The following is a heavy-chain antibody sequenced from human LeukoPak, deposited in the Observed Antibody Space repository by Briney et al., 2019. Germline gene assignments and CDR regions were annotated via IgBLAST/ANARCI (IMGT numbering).Heavy chain of an antibody. Sequence: GGSLRLSCAASGFTFSNYGMHWVRQAPGKGLEWVAVISSDGNNKYYADSVKGRFTISRDNSKNTVYLQMNSLRAEDTAVYYCAKDQDVAVAGTWGSIDYWGQGTLVTVSS. CDR2: ISSDGNNK. D-gene: IGHD6-13*01. CDR1: GFTFSNYG. V-gene: IGHV3-30*18. J-gene: IGHJ4*02. CDR3: AKDQDVAVAGTWGSIDY.